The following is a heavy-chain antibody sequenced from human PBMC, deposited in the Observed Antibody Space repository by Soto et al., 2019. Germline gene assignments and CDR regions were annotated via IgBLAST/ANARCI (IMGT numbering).Heavy chain of an antibody. CDR1: GGTFSSYT. V-gene: IGHV1-69*02. CDR3: ATYGSGSYSWFDP. Sequence: QVQLVQSGAEVKKPGSSVKVSCKASGGTFSSYTISWVRQAPGQGLEWMGRIIPILGIANYAQKFQGRVTITADKSTSTAHMELSSLRSEDTAVYYCATYGSGSYSWFDPWGQGTLVTVSS. D-gene: IGHD3-10*01. CDR2: IIPILGIA. J-gene: IGHJ5*02.